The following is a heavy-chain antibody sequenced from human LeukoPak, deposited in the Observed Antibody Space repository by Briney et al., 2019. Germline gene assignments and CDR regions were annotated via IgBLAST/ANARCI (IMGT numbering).Heavy chain of an antibody. CDR1: GYTFTSYY. D-gene: IGHD4-17*01. J-gene: IGHJ4*02. V-gene: IGHV1-2*02. CDR2: IKPNSGGT. CDR3: ARDQVNGDYIFDY. Sequence: GASVKVSCKASGYTFTSYYTHWVRQAPGQGLEWMGWIKPNSGGTNYAQKFQGRVTMTRDTSISTAYMELSRLRSDDTAVYYCARDQVNGDYIFDYWGQGTLVTVSS.